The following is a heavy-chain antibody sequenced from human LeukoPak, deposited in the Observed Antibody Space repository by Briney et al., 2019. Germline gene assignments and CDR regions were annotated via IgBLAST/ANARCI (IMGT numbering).Heavy chain of an antibody. J-gene: IGHJ6*03. V-gene: IGHV3-48*04. CDR3: TRDTYIVATSYYYYYYMDV. CDR1: GFTFSSYS. D-gene: IGHD5-12*01. CDR2: ISSSSSTI. Sequence: GGSLRLSCAASGFTFSSYSMNWVRQAPGKGLEWVSYISSSSSTIYYADSVKGRFTISRDNAKNSLYLQMNSLRAGDTAVYYCTRDTYIVATSYYYYYYMDVWGKGTTVTVSS.